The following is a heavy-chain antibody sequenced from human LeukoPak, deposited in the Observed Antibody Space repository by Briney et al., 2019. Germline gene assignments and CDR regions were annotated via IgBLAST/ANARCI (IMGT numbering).Heavy chain of an antibody. D-gene: IGHD6-13*01. V-gene: IGHV3-23*01. CDR1: GFTFSSYG. J-gene: IGHJ6*03. CDR3: AKKQQLVLSRYYYYYMDV. Sequence: GGSLRLSCAASGFTFSSYGMSWVRQAPGKGLEWVSAISGSGGSTYYADSVKGRFTISRDNSKNTLYLQMNSLRAEDTAVYYCAKKQQLVLSRYYYYYMDVWGKGTTVTISS. CDR2: ISGSGGST.